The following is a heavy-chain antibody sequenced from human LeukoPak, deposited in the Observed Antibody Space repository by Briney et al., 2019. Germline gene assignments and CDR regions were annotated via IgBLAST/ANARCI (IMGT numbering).Heavy chain of an antibody. J-gene: IGHJ5*02. V-gene: IGHV4-34*01. CDR2: INHSGST. CDR3: ASHYNWFDP. CDR1: GGSISSYY. Sequence: SETLSLTCTVSGGSISSYYWSWIRQPPGKGLEWIGEINHSGSTNYNPSLKSRVTISVDTSKNQFSLKLSSVTAADTAVYYCASHYNWFDPWGQGTLVTVSS.